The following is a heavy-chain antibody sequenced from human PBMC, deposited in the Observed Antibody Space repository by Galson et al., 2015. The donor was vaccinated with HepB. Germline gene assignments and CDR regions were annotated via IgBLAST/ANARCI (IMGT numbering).Heavy chain of an antibody. CDR1: GFTFRISA. CDR2: ISGSGTST. Sequence: SLRLSCAVSGFTFRISAISWVRQAPGKGLEWVSTISGSGTSTYYADSVKGRFTISRDNSKNTLHLQMNSLRAADTAVYYCASGSGNWYATPFDFWGQGTLVTVSS. V-gene: IGHV3-23*01. J-gene: IGHJ4*02. CDR3: ASGSGNWYATPFDF. D-gene: IGHD6-13*01.